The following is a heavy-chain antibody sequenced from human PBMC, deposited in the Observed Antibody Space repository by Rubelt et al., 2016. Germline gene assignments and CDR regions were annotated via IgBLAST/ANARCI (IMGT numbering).Heavy chain of an antibody. CDR3: ASRQLGGDAFDI. CDR1: GGSFSSYY. V-gene: IGHV4-34*01. J-gene: IGHJ3*02. D-gene: IGHD1-26*01. Sequence: QVQLQQWGAGLLKPSETLSLTCAVYGGSFSSYYWSWIRQPPGKGLEWIGEINHSGSTNYNPSLKSRVTISVDTSKNQFSLKLGSVSAADTAVYYCASRQLGGDAFDIWGQGTMVTVAS. CDR2: INHSGST.